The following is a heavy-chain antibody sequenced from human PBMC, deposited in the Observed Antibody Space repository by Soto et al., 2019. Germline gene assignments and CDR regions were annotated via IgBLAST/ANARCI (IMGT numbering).Heavy chain of an antibody. Sequence: ESGPTLVNPTQTLTLTCTFSGFSLSTSGVGVGWIRQPPGKALEWLALIYWGDDKRYSPSLKSRLTITKDTSKNQVVLTMTNMDPVDTATYYCAHSRIAAAVRRLDAFDIWGQGTMDTVSS. CDR2: IYWGDDK. CDR3: AHSRIAAAVRRLDAFDI. CDR1: GFSLSTSGVG. J-gene: IGHJ3*02. V-gene: IGHV2-5*02. D-gene: IGHD6-13*01.